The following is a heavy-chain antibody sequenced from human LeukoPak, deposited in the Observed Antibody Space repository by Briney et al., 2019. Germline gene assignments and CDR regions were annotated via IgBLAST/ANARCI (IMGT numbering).Heavy chain of an antibody. CDR3: ARWGHFDTSGYFVADY. CDR1: GGSFSGYC. V-gene: IGHV4-34*01. Sequence: PSETLSLTCAVYGGSFSGYCWSWIRQPPGKGLEWIGEITHSGSTNYNPSLKSRVTISVDTSKNQFSLKLSSVTAADTAVYYCARWGHFDTSGYFVADYWGQGTLITVSS. CDR2: ITHSGST. D-gene: IGHD3-22*01. J-gene: IGHJ4*02.